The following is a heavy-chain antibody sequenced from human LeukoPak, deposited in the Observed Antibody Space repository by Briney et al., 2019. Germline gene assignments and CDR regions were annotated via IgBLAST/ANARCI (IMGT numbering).Heavy chain of an antibody. CDR1: GFTFSSYG. CDR2: IRYDGSNK. CDR3: ANGGCDALDY. J-gene: IGHJ4*02. Sequence: GGSLRLSCAASGFTFSSYGMHWVRQAPGKGLEWVAFIRYDGSNKYYADSVKGRFTISRDNSKNTLYLQMNSLRAEDTAVYYCANGGCDALDYWGQGTLVTVSS. V-gene: IGHV3-30*02. D-gene: IGHD5-12*01.